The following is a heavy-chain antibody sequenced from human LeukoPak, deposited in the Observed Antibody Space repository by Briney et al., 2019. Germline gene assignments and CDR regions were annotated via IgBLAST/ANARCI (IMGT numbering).Heavy chain of an antibody. CDR3: ARLAGSGSYYNGDFDY. J-gene: IGHJ4*02. V-gene: IGHV5-51*01. D-gene: IGHD3-10*01. CDR2: IYPGDSDT. CDR1: GYSFTSYW. Sequence: GESLKISCKGSGYSFTSYWTGWVRQMPGKGLEWMGIIYPGDSDTRYSPSFQGQVTISADKSISTAYLQWSSLKASDTAMYYCARLAGSGSYYNGDFDYWGQGTLVTVSS.